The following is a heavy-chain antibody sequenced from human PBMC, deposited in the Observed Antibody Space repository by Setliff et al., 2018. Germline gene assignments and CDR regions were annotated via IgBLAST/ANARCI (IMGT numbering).Heavy chain of an antibody. CDR2: ISAYNGNT. CDR3: ARDRGGDDFVGAVGDSFDI. CDR1: GFSFTTYG. J-gene: IGHJ3*02. D-gene: IGHD2-21*01. Sequence: ASVKVSCKTSGFSFTTYGITWVRQAPGQGLEWMGWISAYNGNTDSAQKFQGRVTMSADTSTTTVYMELRSLRSDDTAVYYCARDRGGDDFVGAVGDSFDIWGQGTMVTVSS. V-gene: IGHV1-18*01.